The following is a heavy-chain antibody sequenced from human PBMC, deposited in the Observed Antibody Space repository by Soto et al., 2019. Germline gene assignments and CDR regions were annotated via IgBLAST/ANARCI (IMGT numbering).Heavy chain of an antibody. CDR1: GYSFTSYW. J-gene: IGHJ6*02. V-gene: IGHV5-51*01. Sequence: PGESLKISCKGSGYSFTSYWIGWVRQMPGKGLEWMGIIYPGDSDTRYSPSFQGQATISADKSISTAYLQWSSLKASDTAMYYCARAGGRGDYYYGMDVWGQGTTVTVSS. CDR3: ARAGGRGDYYYGMDV. CDR2: IYPGDSDT. D-gene: IGHD3-16*01.